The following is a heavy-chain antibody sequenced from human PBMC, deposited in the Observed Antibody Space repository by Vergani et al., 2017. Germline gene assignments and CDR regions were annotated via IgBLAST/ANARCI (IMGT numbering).Heavy chain of an antibody. Sequence: EVQLVESGGGLVQPGRSLRLSCAASGFPFHDYAMHWVRQAPGKGLEWVSGISWNSGSIVYADSVKGRFTISRDNAKNSLYLQMNSLRAEDTALYYCAKGGSGYLRVRDWFDPWGKGTLVTVSS. D-gene: IGHD3-3*01. V-gene: IGHV3-9*01. CDR3: AKGGSGYLRVRDWFDP. CDR2: ISWNSGSI. J-gene: IGHJ5*02. CDR1: GFPFHDYA.